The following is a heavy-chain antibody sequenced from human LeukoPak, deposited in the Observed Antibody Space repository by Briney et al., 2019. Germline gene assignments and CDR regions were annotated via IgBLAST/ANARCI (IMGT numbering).Heavy chain of an antibody. J-gene: IGHJ5*02. CDR3: SGEEELANWFDH. D-gene: IGHD1-7*01. CDR1: GGSISSYY. CDR2: IYYSGST. Sequence: PSETLSLTCTVSGGSISSYYWSWIRQPPGKGLEWIGYIYYSGSTNYNPSLKSRVTISVDTSKNQFSLKLSSVTAADTAVYSCSGEEELANWFDHWGQGTLVTVSS. V-gene: IGHV4-59*01.